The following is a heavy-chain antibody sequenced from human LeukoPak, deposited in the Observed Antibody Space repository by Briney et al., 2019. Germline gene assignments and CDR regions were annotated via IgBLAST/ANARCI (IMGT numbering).Heavy chain of an antibody. V-gene: IGHV3-33*01. D-gene: IGHD6-19*01. CDR2: IWYDGSNK. CDR1: GFTFSSFG. Sequence: GRSLRLSCAATGFTFSSFGMHWVRQAPGKGLEWVAAIWYDGSNKYYADSVKGRFTISRDNSKNTLYLQMNSLRAEDTAVYYCARDPRLVTVTRTGDYRCQGTLVTVSS. J-gene: IGHJ4*02. CDR3: ARDPRLVTVTRTGDY.